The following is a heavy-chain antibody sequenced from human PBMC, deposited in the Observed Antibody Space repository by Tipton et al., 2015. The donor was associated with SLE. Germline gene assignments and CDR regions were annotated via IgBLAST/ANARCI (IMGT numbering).Heavy chain of an antibody. D-gene: IGHD5-18*01. CDR3: ARDSGYSSGLDY. CDR2: LNGGGDGT. Sequence: SLRLSCAASGFTFSSYAMSWVRQAPGKGLEWVSVLNGGGDGTYYADSVKGRFTISRDNSKNTLYLQMNTLRAEDTALYYCARDSGYSSGLDYWGQGTLVTVSS. J-gene: IGHJ4*02. CDR1: GFTFSSYA. V-gene: IGHV3-23*01.